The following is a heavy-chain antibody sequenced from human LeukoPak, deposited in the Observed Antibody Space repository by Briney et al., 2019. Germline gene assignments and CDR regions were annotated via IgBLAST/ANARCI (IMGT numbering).Heavy chain of an antibody. V-gene: IGHV1-69*05. D-gene: IGHD3-22*01. Sequence: ASVKVSCKASGGTFSNYALSWVRQAPGRGPEWMGGTTPIFGSAEYAQNFQGRVTVTTDESTSTAYMEMSSLRSDDTAVYYCAGALFHYDSSGYDMGAYDIWGQGTMVTVSS. CDR3: AGALFHYDSSGYDMGAYDI. CDR1: GGTFSNYA. CDR2: TTPIFGSA. J-gene: IGHJ3*02.